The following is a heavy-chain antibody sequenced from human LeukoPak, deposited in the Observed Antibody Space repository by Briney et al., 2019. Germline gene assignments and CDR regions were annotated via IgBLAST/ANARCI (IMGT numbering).Heavy chain of an antibody. D-gene: IGHD4-23*01. J-gene: IGHJ3*02. CDR3: ASPVYYGGSDAFDI. Sequence: GGSLRLSCAASGFTFSNYGMHWVRQAPGKGLEWVALMSFHGTNIYYADSVKGRFSVSRDNSKNTFYLEMNNLRVEDTAKYYCASPVYYGGSDAFDIWGQGTMVTVSS. CDR2: MSFHGTNI. CDR1: GFTFSNYG. V-gene: IGHV3-30*03.